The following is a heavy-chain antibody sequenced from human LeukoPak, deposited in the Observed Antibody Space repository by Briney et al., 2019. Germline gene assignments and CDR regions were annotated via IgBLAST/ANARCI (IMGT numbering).Heavy chain of an antibody. CDR2: IYHSGST. CDR1: GGSISSGGYS. V-gene: IGHV4-30-2*01. CDR3: ARDSGGGSGSYVLDY. J-gene: IGHJ4*02. D-gene: IGHD3-10*01. Sequence: SETLSLTCAVSGGSISSGGYSWSWIRQPPGKGLEWIGYIYHSGSTYYNPSLKSRVTISVDRSKNQFSLKLSSVTAADTAVYYCARDSGGGSGSYVLDYWGQGTLVTVSS.